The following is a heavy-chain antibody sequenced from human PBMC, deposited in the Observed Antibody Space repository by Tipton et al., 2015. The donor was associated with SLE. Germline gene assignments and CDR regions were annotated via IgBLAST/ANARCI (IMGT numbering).Heavy chain of an antibody. V-gene: IGHV4-61*09. D-gene: IGHD1/OR15-1a*01. CDR3: ARHSWEQPFDN. Sequence: TLSLTCTVSGGSISSGSYYWSWIRQPAGKGLEWIGHIYATGVTNYNPSLKSRVTISVDTSKNQFSLKLSSGTAADTAVYYCARHSWEQPFDNWGQGTLVTVSS. CDR1: GGSISSGSYY. CDR2: IYATGVT. J-gene: IGHJ4*02.